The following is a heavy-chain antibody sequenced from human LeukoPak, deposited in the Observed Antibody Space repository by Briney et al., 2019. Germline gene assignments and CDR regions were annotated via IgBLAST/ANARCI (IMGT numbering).Heavy chain of an antibody. D-gene: IGHD5-12*01. CDR1: GGSISSSSYY. J-gene: IGHJ4*02. V-gene: IGHV4-39*01. CDR2: IYYSGST. Sequence: PSETLSLTCTVSGGSISSSSYYWGWIRQPPGKGLEWIGSIYYSGSTYYNPSLESRVTISVDTSKNQFSLKLSSVTAADTAVYYCARHEIVATKIDYWGQGTLVTVSS. CDR3: ARHEIVATKIDY.